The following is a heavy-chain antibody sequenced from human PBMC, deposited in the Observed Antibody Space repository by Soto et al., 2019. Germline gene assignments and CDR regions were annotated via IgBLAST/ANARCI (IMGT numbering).Heavy chain of an antibody. CDR2: IYYSGST. V-gene: IGHV4-59*01. CDR1: GGSISSYY. D-gene: IGHD2-15*01. CDR3: ARVENCSGGSCYSGFFDY. Sequence: ETLSLTCTVSGGSISSYYWSWIRQPPGKGLEWIGYIYYSGSTNYNPSLKSRVTISIDTSKNQLSLKLSSVTAADTAVYYCARVENCSGGSCYSGFFDYWGQGTLVTVSS. J-gene: IGHJ4*02.